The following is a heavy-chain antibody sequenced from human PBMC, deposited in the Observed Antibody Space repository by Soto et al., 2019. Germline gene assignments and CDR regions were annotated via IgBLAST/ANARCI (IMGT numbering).Heavy chain of an antibody. J-gene: IGHJ4*02. Sequence: EVRLVESGGGLVQPGGSLRLSCAASGFSFSSNWMHWVRQAPGKGLVWVARINGDGSTTQYADSVQGRFTISRDNTENTLYLRMNSLRADDTAVYYCASIPMVRGPSDYWGQGALVTVSS. CDR2: INGDGSTT. CDR1: GFSFSSNW. CDR3: ASIPMVRGPSDY. V-gene: IGHV3-74*02. D-gene: IGHD3-10*01.